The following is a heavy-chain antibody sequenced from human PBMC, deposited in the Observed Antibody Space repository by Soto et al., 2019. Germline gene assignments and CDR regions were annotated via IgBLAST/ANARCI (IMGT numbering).Heavy chain of an antibody. CDR3: ARDQELGITGTWAAFDI. J-gene: IGHJ3*02. V-gene: IGHV4-31*03. D-gene: IGHD1-20*01. CDR2: IYYSGST. Sequence: SETLSLTCTVSGGSISSGGYYWSWIRQHPGKGLEWIGYIYYSGSTYYNPSLKSRVTISVDTSKNQFSLKLSSVTAADTAVYYCARDQELGITGTWAAFDIWGQGTMVTVSS. CDR1: GGSISSGGYY.